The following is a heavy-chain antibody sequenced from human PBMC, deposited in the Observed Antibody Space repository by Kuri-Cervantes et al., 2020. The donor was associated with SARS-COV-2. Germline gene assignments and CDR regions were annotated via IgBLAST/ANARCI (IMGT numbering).Heavy chain of an antibody. J-gene: IGHJ4*02. CDR1: GGSISSGSYY. CDR2: IYTSGST. D-gene: IGHD6-13*01. V-gene: IGHV4-61*02. Sequence: LRLSCTVSGGSISSGSYYWSWIRQPAGKGLEWIGRIYTSGSTNYNPSLKSRVTISVDTSKNQFSLKLSSVTAADTAVYYCARVPIAAPEYWGQGTLVAVSS. CDR3: ARVPIAAPEY.